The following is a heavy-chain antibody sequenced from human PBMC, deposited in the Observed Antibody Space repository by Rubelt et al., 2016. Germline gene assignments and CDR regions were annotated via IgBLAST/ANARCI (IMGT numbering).Heavy chain of an antibody. J-gene: IGHJ3*02. CDR3: ARAPSAFGGNLDTVDEDAFDI. CDR2: IIPIFGTA. V-gene: IGHV1-69*01. Sequence: GGTFSSYAISWVRQAPGQGLEWMGGIIPIFGTANYAQKFQGRVTITADESTSTAYMELSSLRSEDTAVYYCARAPSAFGGNLDTVDEDAFDIWGQGTMVTVSS. CDR1: GGTFSSYA. D-gene: IGHD3-16*01.